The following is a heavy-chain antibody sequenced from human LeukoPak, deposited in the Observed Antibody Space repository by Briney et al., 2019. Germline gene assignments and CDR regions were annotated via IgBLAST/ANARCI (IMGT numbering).Heavy chain of an antibody. D-gene: IGHD4-17*01. Sequence: SGPTLVKPTQTLTLTCTYSGFSLSTSGVGVGWIRQPPGKALEWLALIYWDGNKPYSPSLKTRLTITKDTSKNLVFLTMTNMGPVDTATYYGAHRRLTPSTTVTTGFDYWGQGILVTVSS. CDR3: AHRRLTPSTTVTTGFDY. V-gene: IGHV2-5*02. CDR2: IYWDGNK. J-gene: IGHJ4*02. CDR1: GFSLSTSGVG.